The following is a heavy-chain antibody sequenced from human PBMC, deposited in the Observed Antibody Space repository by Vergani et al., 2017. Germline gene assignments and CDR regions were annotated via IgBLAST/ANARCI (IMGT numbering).Heavy chain of an antibody. J-gene: IGHJ5*02. Sequence: QVQLQESGPGLVKPSQTLSLTCTVSGGSIRSGDYYWSWIRKPPGKGLEWIGYIYYSGSTYYNPSLKSRVTISVDTSKNQFSLKLSSVTAADTAVYYCASGSSWNNWFDPWGQGTLVTVSS. D-gene: IGHD6-13*01. CDR2: IYYSGST. CDR3: ASGSSWNNWFDP. CDR1: GGSIRSGDYY. V-gene: IGHV4-30-4*01.